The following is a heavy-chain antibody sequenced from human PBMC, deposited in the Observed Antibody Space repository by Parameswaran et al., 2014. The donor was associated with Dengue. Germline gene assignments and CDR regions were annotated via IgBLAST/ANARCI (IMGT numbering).Heavy chain of an antibody. V-gene: IGHV3-7*03. J-gene: IGHJ5*02. D-gene: IGHD2-2*01. Sequence: GSLRLSCAASGFTFSSYWMSWVRQAPGKGLEWVANIKQDGSEKYYVDSVKGRFTISRDNAKNSLYLQMNSLRAEDTAVYYCARDVCPPEISTVGDLSFTWFDPWGQGTLVTVSS. CDR1: GFTFSSYW. CDR3: ARDVCPPEISTVGDLSFTWFDP. CDR2: IKQDGSEK.